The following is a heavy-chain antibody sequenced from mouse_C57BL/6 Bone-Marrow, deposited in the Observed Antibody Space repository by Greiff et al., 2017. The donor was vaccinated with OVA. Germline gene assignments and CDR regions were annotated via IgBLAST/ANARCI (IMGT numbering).Heavy chain of an antibody. V-gene: IGHV5-17*01. CDR3: ARTGSPPLAY. CDR2: IRSGSSTI. CDR1: GFTFSDYG. J-gene: IGHJ3*01. D-gene: IGHD4-1*01. Sequence: EVKLVESGGGLVKPGGSLKLSCAASGFTFSDYGMHWVRQAPEKGLEWVAYIRSGSSTIYYADTVKGRFTISRDNAKNTLFLQMTSLRSEDTAMYYCARTGSPPLAYWGQGTLVTVSA.